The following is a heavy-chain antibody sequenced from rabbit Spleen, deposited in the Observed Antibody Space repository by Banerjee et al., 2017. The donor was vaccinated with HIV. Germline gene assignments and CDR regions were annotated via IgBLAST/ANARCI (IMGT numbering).Heavy chain of an antibody. V-gene: IGHV1S45*01. CDR3: TRDDGSGHYIDGYFNL. J-gene: IGHJ4*01. Sequence: QEQLVESGGDLVKPGASLTLTCTASGFSFSSGYDMSWVRQAPGKGLEWIGFIYTGNAKNYYASWAKGRFTISKTSSTTVTLQVTSLTAADTATYFCTRDDGSGHYIDGYFNLWGQGTLVTVS. CDR1: GFSFSSGYD. D-gene: IGHD1-1*01. CDR2: IYTGNAKN.